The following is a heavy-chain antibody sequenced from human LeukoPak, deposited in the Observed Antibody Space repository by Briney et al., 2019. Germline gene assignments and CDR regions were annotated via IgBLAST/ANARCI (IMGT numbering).Heavy chain of an antibody. CDR3: AGATVGYYALDV. D-gene: IGHD4-23*01. V-gene: IGHV4-4*07. CDR1: GGSISSYY. Sequence: SSKTLSLTCTVSGGSISSYYWSWIRQPAGKGLEWIGRIYTSGSTNYNPSLKSRVTMSLDTSKNRFSLNLSSVTAADTAVYYCAGATVGYYALDVWGQGTTVTVSS. J-gene: IGHJ6*02. CDR2: IYTSGST.